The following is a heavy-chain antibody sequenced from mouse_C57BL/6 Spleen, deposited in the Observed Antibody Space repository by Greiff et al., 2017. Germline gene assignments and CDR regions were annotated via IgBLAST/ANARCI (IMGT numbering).Heavy chain of an antibody. CDR2: IYPGDGDT. V-gene: IGHV1-80*01. J-gene: IGHJ2*01. CDR1: GYAFSSYW. Sequence: QVQLQQSGAELVKPGASVKISCKASGYAFSSYWMNWVKQRPGKGLEWIGQIYPGDGDTNYNGKFKGKATLTADKSSSTAYMQISRLTSEDSAVYFCARRVITAGLAYWGQGTTLTVSS. D-gene: IGHD1-1*01. CDR3: ARRVITAGLAY.